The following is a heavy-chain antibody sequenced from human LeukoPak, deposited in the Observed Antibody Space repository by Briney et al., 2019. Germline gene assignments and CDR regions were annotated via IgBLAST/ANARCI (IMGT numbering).Heavy chain of an antibody. CDR3: ARSSSGYNYRYNYGMDV. V-gene: IGHV1-18*01. CDR2: ISANTGNT. J-gene: IGHJ6*02. Sequence: ASVKVSCKASGYTFTNYGLFWVRQAPGQGFEWMGWISANTGNTKALQSFKGRVTMTTDTATSTAYMELRSLTSDDTAVYYCARSSSGYNYRYNYGMDVWGQGTTVIVSS. D-gene: IGHD5-12*01. CDR1: GYTFTNYG.